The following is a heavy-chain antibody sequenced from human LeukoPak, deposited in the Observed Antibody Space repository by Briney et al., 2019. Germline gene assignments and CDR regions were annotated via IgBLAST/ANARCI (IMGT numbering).Heavy chain of an antibody. V-gene: IGHV5-51*01. D-gene: IGHD3-22*01. CDR2: IHPSDSET. CDR3: ARFYDSSGYYHFDY. J-gene: IGHJ4*02. Sequence: GESLKISCRSSGHDFTSYWIAWVRQLPGKGLEWMGIIHPSDSETQYGPSFQGQVTISADKSISTAYLQWSSLKASDTAMYYCARFYDSSGYYHFDYWGQGTLVTVSS. CDR1: GHDFTSYW.